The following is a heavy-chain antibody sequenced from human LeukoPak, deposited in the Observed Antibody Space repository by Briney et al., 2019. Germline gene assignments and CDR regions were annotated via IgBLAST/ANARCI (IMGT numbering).Heavy chain of an antibody. J-gene: IGHJ4*02. Sequence: PSETLSLTCAVYGGSFSGYYWSWIRQPPGKGLEWIGEINHSGSTNYNPSLKSRVTISVDTSKNQFSLKLSSVTAADTAVYHCARDADYYDSSGYSYTGFDYWGQGTLVTVSS. V-gene: IGHV4-34*01. D-gene: IGHD3-22*01. CDR1: GGSFSGYY. CDR3: ARDADYYDSSGYSYTGFDY. CDR2: INHSGST.